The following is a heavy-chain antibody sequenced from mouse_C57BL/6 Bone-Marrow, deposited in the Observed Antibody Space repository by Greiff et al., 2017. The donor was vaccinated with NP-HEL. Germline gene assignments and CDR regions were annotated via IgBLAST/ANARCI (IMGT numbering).Heavy chain of an antibody. CDR1: GFTFSDYG. CDR2: ISSGSSTI. D-gene: IGHD3-2*02. CDR3: ARGRLRKDFDY. V-gene: IGHV5-17*01. Sequence: EVHLVESGGGLVKPGGSLKLSCAASGFTFSDYGMHWVRQAPEKGLEWVAYISSGSSTIYYADTVKGRFTISRDNAKNTLFLQMTSLRSEDTAMYYCARGRLRKDFDYWGQGTTLTVSS. J-gene: IGHJ2*01.